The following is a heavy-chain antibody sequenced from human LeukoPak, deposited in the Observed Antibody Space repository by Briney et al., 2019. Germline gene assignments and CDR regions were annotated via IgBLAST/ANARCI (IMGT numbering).Heavy chain of an antibody. D-gene: IGHD3-10*01. CDR3: AKDGSGSYYLPYSSFDS. V-gene: IGHV3-53*01. CDR1: GFTFSSYS. Sequence: GGSLRLSCAASGFTFSSYSMNWVRQAPGKGLEWVSVIYSGGSTYYADSVKGRFTISRDNSKNTLYLQMNSLRAEDTAVYYCAKDGSGSYYLPYSSFDSWGQGTLVTVSS. J-gene: IGHJ4*02. CDR2: IYSGGST.